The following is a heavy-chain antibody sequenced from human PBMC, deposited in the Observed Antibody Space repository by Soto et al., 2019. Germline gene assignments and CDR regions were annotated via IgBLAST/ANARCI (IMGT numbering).Heavy chain of an antibody. J-gene: IGHJ5*02. CDR2: ISGSGGAT. V-gene: IGHV3-23*01. D-gene: IGHD3-3*01. CDR1: GFTFSSYA. CDR3: AKAGRPYYDLWRENRFDP. Sequence: EVQLLESGGGLVQPGGSLRLSCAASGFTFSSYAMTWVRQAPGKGLEWVSSISGSGGATYYADSVKGRFTISRDDSNNTLYLQITSLRAEHTALYYCAKAGRPYYDLWRENRFDPWGQGTLVTVSS.